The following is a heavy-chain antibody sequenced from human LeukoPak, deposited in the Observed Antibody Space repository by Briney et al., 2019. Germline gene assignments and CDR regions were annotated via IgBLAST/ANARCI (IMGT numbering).Heavy chain of an antibody. CDR2: IIPIFGTA. CDR1: GGTFSSYA. J-gene: IGHJ6*03. D-gene: IGHD1-20*01. CDR3: ARASGITGTPYYYYMDV. Sequence: SVKVSCKASGGTFSSYAISWVRQAPGQGLEWMGGIIPIFGTANYAQKFQGRVTITTDESTSTAYMELSSLRSEDTAVYYCARASGITGTPYYYYMDVWGKGTTVTVSS. V-gene: IGHV1-69*05.